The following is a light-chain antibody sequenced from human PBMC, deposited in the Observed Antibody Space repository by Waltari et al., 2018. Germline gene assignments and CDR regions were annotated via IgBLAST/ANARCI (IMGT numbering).Light chain of an antibody. CDR3: ASWDDSHYV. Sequence: QSVLTQPPSASETPGQRVIISCSGSPSNLGTNYLYWYQQLPGTAPKLLIYRNNRRPSGVPDRFSASKSGTSASLAISGLRSEDEAVYYCASWDDSHYVFGTGTKVTVL. CDR2: RNN. CDR1: PSNLGTNY. V-gene: IGLV1-47*01. J-gene: IGLJ1*01.